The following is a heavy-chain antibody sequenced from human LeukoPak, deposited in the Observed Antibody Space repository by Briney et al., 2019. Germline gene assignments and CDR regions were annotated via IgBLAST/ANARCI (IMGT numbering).Heavy chain of an antibody. CDR1: GFTFTNYN. CDR3: ARIPNSANFPNWFDP. J-gene: IGHJ5*02. D-gene: IGHD4/OR15-4a*01. CDR2: ISGTNSYI. V-gene: IGHV3-21*01. Sequence: PGGSLRLSCAASGFTFTNYNMNWVRQAPGKGLEWVSSISGTNSYIYYEDSVKGRFTISRDNAKNSLYLQMNSLRAEDTAVYYCARIPNSANFPNWFDPWGQGTLVTVSS.